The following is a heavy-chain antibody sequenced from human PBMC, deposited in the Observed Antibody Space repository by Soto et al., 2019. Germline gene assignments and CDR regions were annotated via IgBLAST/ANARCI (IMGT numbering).Heavy chain of an antibody. Sequence: QVQLVQSGAEVKKPGSSVKVSCKASGGTFSSYTINWVRQAPGQGLEWMGMIIPILGIANYAQKFQDRVTITADKSTSTAYMELSSLSSEDTAVYYCARGRGGRGDCWGQGTLVTVSS. CDR3: ARGRGGRGDC. CDR2: IIPILGIA. CDR1: GGTFSSYT. J-gene: IGHJ4*02. D-gene: IGHD2-15*01. V-gene: IGHV1-69*02.